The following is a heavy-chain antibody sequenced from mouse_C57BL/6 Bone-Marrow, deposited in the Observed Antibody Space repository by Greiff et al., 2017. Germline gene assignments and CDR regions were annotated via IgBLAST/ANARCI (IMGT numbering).Heavy chain of an antibody. CDR1: GFTFSSYA. D-gene: IGHD1-1*01. J-gene: IGHJ1*03. CDR2: ISDGGSYT. Sequence: EVQGVESGGGLVKPGGSLKLSCAASGFTFSSYAMSWVRQTPEKRLEWVATISDGGSYTYYPDNVKGRFTISRDNAKNNLYLQMSHLKSEDTAMYYCARGIYYYGSSWYFDVWGTGTTVTVSS. V-gene: IGHV5-4*01. CDR3: ARGIYYYGSSWYFDV.